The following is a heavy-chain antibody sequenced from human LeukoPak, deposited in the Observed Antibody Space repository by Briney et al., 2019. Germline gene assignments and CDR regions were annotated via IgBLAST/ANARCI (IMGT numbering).Heavy chain of an antibody. V-gene: IGHV4-59*12. CDR1: GGSISSYY. CDR2: IYYSGST. D-gene: IGHD3-22*01. CDR3: ARDFTGSSGYYYPPGYYYYYYMDV. J-gene: IGHJ6*03. Sequence: SETLSLTCTVSGGSISSYYWSWIRQPPGKGLEWIGYIYYSGSTNYNPSLKSRVTISVDSSKNQFSLKLSSVTAADTAVYYCARDFTGSSGYYYPPGYYYYYYMDVWGKGTTVTVSS.